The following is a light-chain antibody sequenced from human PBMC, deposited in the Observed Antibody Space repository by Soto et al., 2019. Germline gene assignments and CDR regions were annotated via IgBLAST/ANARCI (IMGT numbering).Light chain of an antibody. V-gene: IGKV1-5*03. CDR3: QHCNSYSEA. CDR1: QTISSW. J-gene: IGKJ1*01. CDR2: KAS. Sequence: DIQMTQSPSTLSGSVGDRVTITCRASQTISSWLAWYQQKPGKAPKLLIYKASTLKSGVPSRFSGSGSGTEFSLTISSVQPDDFATYYCQHCNSYSEAFGQGTKVELK.